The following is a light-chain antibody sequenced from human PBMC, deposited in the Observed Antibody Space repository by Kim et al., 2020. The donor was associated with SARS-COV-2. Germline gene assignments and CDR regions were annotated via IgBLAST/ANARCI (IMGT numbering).Light chain of an antibody. CDR2: AAS. Sequence: ACVGDRVTIACRASQSVSNYRNWYQQKPGQAPKLLIYAASTVHRGVPSRFSGSGSGTDFTLTISSLQPEDFAAYFCQQSNVAPYTLGQGTKLEI. J-gene: IGKJ2*01. CDR1: QSVSNY. CDR3: QQSNVAPYT. V-gene: IGKV1-39*01.